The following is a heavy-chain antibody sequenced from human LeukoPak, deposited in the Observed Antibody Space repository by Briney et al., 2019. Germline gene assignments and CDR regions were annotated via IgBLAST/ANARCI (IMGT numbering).Heavy chain of an antibody. D-gene: IGHD2-2*01. Sequence: ASVKVSCKASGYTCTSYGISWVRQAPGQGLEWMGWISAYNGNTNYAQKLQGRVTMTTDTSTSTAYMELRSLRSDDTAVYYCARGGYCSSTSFYESPAEYFQHWGQGTLVTVSS. J-gene: IGHJ1*01. CDR1: GYTCTSYG. V-gene: IGHV1-18*01. CDR3: ARGGYCSSTSFYESPAEYFQH. CDR2: ISAYNGNT.